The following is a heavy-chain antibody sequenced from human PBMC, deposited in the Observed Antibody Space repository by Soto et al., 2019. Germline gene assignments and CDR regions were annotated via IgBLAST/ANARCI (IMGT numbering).Heavy chain of an antibody. CDR3: VKEVQLLWFGELSHYFDY. V-gene: IGHV3-64D*08. CDR1: GFTFSSYA. D-gene: IGHD3-10*01. Sequence: GESLKISCSASGFTFSSYAMHWVRQAPGKGLEYVSAISSNGGSTYYADSVKGRFTISRDNSKNTLYLQMSSLRAEDTAVYYCVKEVQLLWFGELSHYFDYWGQGTLVTVSS. CDR2: ISSNGGST. J-gene: IGHJ4*02.